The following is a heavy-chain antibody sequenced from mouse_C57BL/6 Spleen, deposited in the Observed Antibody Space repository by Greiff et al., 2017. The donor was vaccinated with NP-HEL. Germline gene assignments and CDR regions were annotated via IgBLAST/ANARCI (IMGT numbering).Heavy chain of an antibody. CDR1: GFTFSSYA. CDR3: ARDRRNYGSSYGVYYFDY. D-gene: IGHD1-1*01. J-gene: IGHJ2*01. V-gene: IGHV5-4*01. CDR2: ISDGGSYT. Sequence: EVKLVESGGGLVKPGGSLKLSCAASGFTFSSYAMSWVRQTPEKRLEWVATISDGGSYTYYPDNVKGRFTISRDNAKNNLYLQMSHLKSEDTAMYYCARDRRNYGSSYGVYYFDYWGQGTTLTVSS.